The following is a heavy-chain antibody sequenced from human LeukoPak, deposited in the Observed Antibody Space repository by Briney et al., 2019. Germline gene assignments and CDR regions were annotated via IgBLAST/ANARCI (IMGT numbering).Heavy chain of an antibody. CDR2: ISGSGDST. D-gene: IGHD3-22*01. V-gene: IGHV3-23*01. CDR3: ARENYDSSGYYMGFDY. J-gene: IGHJ4*02. Sequence: GGSLRLSCAASGFTFSTYAVNWVRQAPGKGLEWVSTISGSGDSTYYADSVKGRFTISRDNSKNTLYLQMNSLRAEDTAVYYCARENYDSSGYYMGFDYWGQGTLVTVSS. CDR1: GFTFSTYA.